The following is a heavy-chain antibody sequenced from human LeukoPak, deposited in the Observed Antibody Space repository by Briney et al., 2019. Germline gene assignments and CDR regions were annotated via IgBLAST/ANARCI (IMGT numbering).Heavy chain of an antibody. D-gene: IGHD2-2*01. CDR3: ARPDIVVVPAAIDAFDI. Sequence: SETLSLTCTVSGGSISSSSYYWGWIRQPPGKGLEWIGSIYYSGSTYYNPSPKSRVTISVDTSKNQFSLKLSSVAAADTAVYHCARPDIVVVPAAIDAFDIWGQGTMVTVSS. V-gene: IGHV4-39*01. CDR1: GGSISSSSYY. CDR2: IYYSGST. J-gene: IGHJ3*02.